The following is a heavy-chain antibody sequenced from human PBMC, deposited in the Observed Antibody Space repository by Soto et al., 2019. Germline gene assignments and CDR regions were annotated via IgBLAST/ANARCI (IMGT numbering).Heavy chain of an antibody. V-gene: IGHV4-61*01. CDR3: ARDRLCSGGNCLSGNYYGMDV. CDR2: VYYSGST. D-gene: IGHD2-15*01. Sequence: QVQLQESGPGLVKPSETLSLTCSVSGGSVRSGSYYWSWIRQPPGKGLEWIGYVYYSGSTNYNPSLNSRLTISVATSKHQFSLKLSSVPAADTAVYYCARDRLCSGGNCLSGNYYGMDVWGQGTTVTVSS. J-gene: IGHJ6*02. CDR1: GGSVRSGSYY.